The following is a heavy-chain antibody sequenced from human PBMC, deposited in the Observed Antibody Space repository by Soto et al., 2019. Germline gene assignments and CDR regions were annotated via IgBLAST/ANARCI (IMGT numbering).Heavy chain of an antibody. CDR3: ARHYREYFDY. V-gene: IGHV4-39*01. J-gene: IGHJ4*02. D-gene: IGHD4-4*01. CDR1: GGSISSSSYY. Sequence: SETLSLTCTVSGGSISSSSYYWGWIRQPPGKGLEWIGSIYYSGSTYYNPSLESRVTISVDTSKNQFSLKLSSVTAADTAVYYCARHYREYFDYWGQGTLVTVSS. CDR2: IYYSGST.